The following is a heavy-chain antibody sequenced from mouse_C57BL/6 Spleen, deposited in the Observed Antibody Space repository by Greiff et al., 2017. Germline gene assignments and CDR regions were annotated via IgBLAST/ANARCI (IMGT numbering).Heavy chain of an antibody. CDR2: IYPGSGST. CDR1: GYTFTSYW. J-gene: IGHJ2*01. V-gene: IGHV1-55*01. CDR3: ARNPSHYYGSSPLDY. Sequence: VQLQQSGAELVKPGASVKMSCKASGYTFTSYWITWVKQRPGQGLEWIGDIYPGSGSTNYNEKFKSKATLTVDTSSSTAYMQLSSLTSEDSAVYYCARNPSHYYGSSPLDYWGQGTTLTVSS. D-gene: IGHD1-1*01.